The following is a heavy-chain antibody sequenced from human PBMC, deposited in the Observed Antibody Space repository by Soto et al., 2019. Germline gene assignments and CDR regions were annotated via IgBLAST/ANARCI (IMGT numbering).Heavy chain of an antibody. V-gene: IGHV4-59*01. D-gene: IGHD3-3*01. CDR2: IYYSGST. CDR3: ARGLWSGYYYYYYGMDV. CDR1: GGSISSYY. Sequence: AETLSLTCTVSGGSISSYYWRWIRQPPGKGLEWIGYIYYSGSTNYNPSLKSRVTISVDTSKNQFSLKLSSVTAADTAVYYCARGLWSGYYYYYYGMDVWGQGTTVTVSS. J-gene: IGHJ6*02.